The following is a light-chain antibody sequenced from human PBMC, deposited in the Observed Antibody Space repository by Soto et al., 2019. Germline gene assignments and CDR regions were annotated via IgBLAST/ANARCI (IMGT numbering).Light chain of an antibody. CDR1: SSDVGGYNY. Sequence: QSALTQPASVSGSPGQSITISCTGTSSDVGGYNYVSWYQQHPGKATQLMIYDVSNRPSGVSNRFSGSKSANTASLTISGLQAEDEADYYCSSYTGSSTYVVFGGGTKVTVL. CDR3: SSYTGSSTYVV. V-gene: IGLV2-14*01. J-gene: IGLJ2*01. CDR2: DVS.